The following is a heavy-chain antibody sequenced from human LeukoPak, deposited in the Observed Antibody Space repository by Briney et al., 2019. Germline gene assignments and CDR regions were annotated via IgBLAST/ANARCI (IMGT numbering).Heavy chain of an antibody. D-gene: IGHD5-18*01. CDR1: GGSISSGGYY. J-gene: IGHJ4*02. Sequence: SETLSLTCTVSGGSISSGGYYWSWIRQHPGKGLEWIGYIYYSGSTYYNPSLKSRVTISVDTSKNQFSLKLSSVTAADTAVYYCAREALWPPRGPRGYSYGYLDYWGQGTLVTVSS. CDR3: AREALWPPRGPRGYSYGYLDY. CDR2: IYYSGST. V-gene: IGHV4-31*03.